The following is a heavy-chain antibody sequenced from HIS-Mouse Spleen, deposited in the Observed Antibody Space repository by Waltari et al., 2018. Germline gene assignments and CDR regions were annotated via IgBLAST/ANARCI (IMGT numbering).Heavy chain of an antibody. CDR1: GYTFTSYG. V-gene: IGHV1-18*01. D-gene: IGHD6-13*01. CDR2: ISAYNGNT. CDR3: ARDHSSSWYYYYYGMDV. J-gene: IGHJ6*02. Sequence: QVQLVQSVAEVKKPGASVKVSCKASGYTFTSYGISWVRQAPGQGLEWMGWISAYNGNTNYAQKLQGRVTMTTDTSTSTAYMELRSLRSDDTAVYYCARDHSSSWYYYYYGMDVWGQGTTVTVSS.